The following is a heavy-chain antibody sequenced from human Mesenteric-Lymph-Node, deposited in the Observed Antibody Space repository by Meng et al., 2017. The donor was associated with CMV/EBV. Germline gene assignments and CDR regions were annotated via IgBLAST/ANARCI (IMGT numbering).Heavy chain of an antibody. Sequence: SETLSLTCTVPGDSIKSRSYYWAWIRQPPGKGLEWIGSIYYTGSTYYNPSLKSRVTISVNTSKNQFSLKMNSVTAADAAAYYCAGRRTVVNARDSPGFDPWGQGILVTVSS. CDR1: GDSIKSRSYY. V-gene: IGHV4-39*07. CDR3: AGRRTVVNARDSPGFDP. D-gene: IGHD2-21*02. J-gene: IGHJ5*02. CDR2: IYYTGST.